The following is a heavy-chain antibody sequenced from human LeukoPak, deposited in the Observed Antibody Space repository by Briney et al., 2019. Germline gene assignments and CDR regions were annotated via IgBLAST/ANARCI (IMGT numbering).Heavy chain of an antibody. Sequence: SETLSLTCTVSGGSISSSSYYWGWIRQPPGKGLEWIGSIYYSGSTYYNPSLKSRATISVDTSKNQFSLKLSSVTAADTAVYYCARASNWNGVIFDYWGQGTLVTVSS. J-gene: IGHJ4*02. V-gene: IGHV4-39*07. CDR1: GGSISSSSYY. CDR2: IYYSGST. D-gene: IGHD1-1*01. CDR3: ARASNWNGVIFDY.